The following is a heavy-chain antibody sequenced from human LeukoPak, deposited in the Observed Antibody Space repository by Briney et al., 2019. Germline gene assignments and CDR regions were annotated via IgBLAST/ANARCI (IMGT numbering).Heavy chain of an antibody. CDR3: ARVGYCTNGVCYDY. V-gene: IGHV1-8*01. CDR2: MNPNSGNT. CDR1: GYTFTSYD. D-gene: IGHD2-8*01. Sequence: GASVTVSCKASGYTFTSYDINWVRQAPGQGLEWMGWMNPNSGNTGYAQKFQGRVTMTRNTSISTAYMELSSLRSEDTAVYYCARVGYCTNGVCYDYWGQGTLVTVSS. J-gene: IGHJ4*02.